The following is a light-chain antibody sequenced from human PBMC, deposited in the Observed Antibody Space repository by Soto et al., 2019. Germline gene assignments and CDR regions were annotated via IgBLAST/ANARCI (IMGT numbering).Light chain of an antibody. V-gene: IGKV1-5*03. Sequence: DIQMTQSPSTLSASIGDRVTISCRASQSISTWLAWFQQKPGKAPNLLIYKASTLASGVPSRFSGSGSGTAFTLTISNLQPDDSATYYCHQYNTFPWTLGQGTKVEIK. CDR2: KAS. J-gene: IGKJ1*01. CDR1: QSISTW. CDR3: HQYNTFPWT.